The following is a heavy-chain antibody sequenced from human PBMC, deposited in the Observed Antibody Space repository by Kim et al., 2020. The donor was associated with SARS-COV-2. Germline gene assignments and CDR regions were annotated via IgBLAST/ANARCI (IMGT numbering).Heavy chain of an antibody. CDR2: ITGDGGAI. V-gene: IGHV3-74*01. Sequence: GGSLRLSCAASGFNFNPYTMHWVRQVPGKGLVWVSRITGDGGAISYADSVKARFTISRDNAKSTLFLQMNSLRVEDTAVYFCARSVEGGMDVWGQGTTVT. CDR3: ARSVEGGMDV. J-gene: IGHJ6*02. CDR1: GFNFNPYT.